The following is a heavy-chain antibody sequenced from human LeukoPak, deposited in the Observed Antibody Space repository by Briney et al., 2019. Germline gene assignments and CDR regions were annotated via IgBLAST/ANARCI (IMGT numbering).Heavy chain of an antibody. D-gene: IGHD4-17*01. CDR2: IYYSGST. CDR1: GGSISSSSYY. J-gene: IGHJ5*02. CDR3: ARVRTTVTTSWFDP. V-gene: IGHV4-39*01. Sequence: PSETLSLTCTVSGGSISSSSYYWGWIRQPPGKGLEWIGSIYYSGSTYYNPSLKSRVTISVDTSKNQFSLKLSSVTAADTAVYYCARVRTTVTTSWFDPWGQGTLLTVSS.